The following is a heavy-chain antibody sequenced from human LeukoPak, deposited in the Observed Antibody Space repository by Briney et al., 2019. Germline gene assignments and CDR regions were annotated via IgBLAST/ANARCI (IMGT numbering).Heavy chain of an antibody. CDR1: GYTFTGYY. Sequence: ASVKVSCKASGYTFTGYYMHWERQAPGQGLEWMGWINPNSGGTNYAQKSQGRVTMTRDTSISTAYMELSRLRSDDTAVYYCAREPIVGATRAAPDGWGQGTLVTVSS. J-gene: IGHJ4*02. V-gene: IGHV1-2*02. D-gene: IGHD1-26*01. CDR3: AREPIVGATRAAPDG. CDR2: INPNSGGT.